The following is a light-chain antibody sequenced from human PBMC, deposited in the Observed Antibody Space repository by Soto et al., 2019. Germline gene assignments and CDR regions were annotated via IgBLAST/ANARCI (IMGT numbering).Light chain of an antibody. CDR2: GNS. J-gene: IGLJ2*01. V-gene: IGLV1-40*01. CDR1: SSNIGAGYD. CDR3: QSYDSSLSGVV. Sequence: QSALTQPPSVSGAPGQRVTISCTGSSSNIGAGYDVHWYQQLPGTAPKLLIYGNSNRPSGVPDRFSGSKSGTSASLAITGLQAEHEADYYCQSYDSSLSGVVFGGGTQLTVL.